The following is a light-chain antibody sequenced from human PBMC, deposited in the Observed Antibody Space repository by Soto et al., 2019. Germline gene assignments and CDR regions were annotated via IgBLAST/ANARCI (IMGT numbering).Light chain of an antibody. CDR1: QTVYRY. J-gene: IGKJ4*01. CDR3: HQYSNWPLT. CDR2: DAS. V-gene: IGKV3-11*01. Sequence: EIVLTQSPATLSLSPGERATLSCRASQTVYRYLSWYQQKPGQAPRLLMYDASNRATGIPARFSGSGSGSDFTLTITSLEPEDFAVYFCHQYSNWPLTFGGGTKVDIK.